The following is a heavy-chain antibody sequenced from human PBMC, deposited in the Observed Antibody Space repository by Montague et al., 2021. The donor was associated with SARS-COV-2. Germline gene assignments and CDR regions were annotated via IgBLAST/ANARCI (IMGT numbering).Heavy chain of an antibody. CDR3: AGKVLTVPADY. CDR1: GVSITSTNW. Sequence: SETLSLTCAVSGVSITSTNWWSLVRQPPGKGLEWFGEISYGGIATYNPSLKSRATISMDRSWNLFSLKLSSVTAADTAIYYCAGKVLTVPADYWGQGTLVTVS. CDR2: ISYGGIA. D-gene: IGHD4-11*01. J-gene: IGHJ4*02. V-gene: IGHV4-4*02.